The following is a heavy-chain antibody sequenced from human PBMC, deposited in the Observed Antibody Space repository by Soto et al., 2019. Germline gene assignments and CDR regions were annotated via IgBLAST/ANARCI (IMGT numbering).Heavy chain of an antibody. CDR1: GFTFSDYY. D-gene: IGHD2-15*01. CDR3: ARNNVVVVAANHYMDV. Sequence: GGSLRLSCAASGFTFSDYYMSWIRQAPGKGLEWVSYISSSGSTIYYADSVKGRFTISRDNAKNSLYLQMNSLRAEDTAVYYCARNNVVVVAANHYMDVWGKGTTVTVSS. J-gene: IGHJ6*03. V-gene: IGHV3-11*01. CDR2: ISSSGSTI.